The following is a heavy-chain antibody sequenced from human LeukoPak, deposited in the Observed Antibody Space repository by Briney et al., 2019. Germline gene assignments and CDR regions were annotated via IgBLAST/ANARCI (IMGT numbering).Heavy chain of an antibody. CDR2: IYSSGSS. CDR3: AILTIDYDSSAYPLFYFDS. J-gene: IGHJ4*02. V-gene: IGHV4-61*02. CDR1: GGSISSGDYY. D-gene: IGHD3-22*01. Sequence: SETLSLTCTVSGGSISSGDYYWTWIRQPAGKGLEWIGRIYSSGSSNYNPSLKSRVTISLDTSENQFSLRLNSVTAADTAVYYCAILTIDYDSSAYPLFYFDSWGQGTLVTVSS.